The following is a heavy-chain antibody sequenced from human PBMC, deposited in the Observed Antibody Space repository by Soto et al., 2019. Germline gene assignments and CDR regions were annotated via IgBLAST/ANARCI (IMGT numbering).Heavy chain of an antibody. CDR3: ARVMITFGGVIVTSMGAFDI. CDR1: GGSSISSDW. Sequence: SVPMSVTCGVAGGSSISSDWWRWIKKTPGKGLEWIGEIYHSGSTNYNPSLKSRVTISVDKSKNQFSLKLSSVTAADTAVYYCARVMITFGGVIVTSMGAFDIWGQGTMVTVSS. CDR2: IYHSGST. V-gene: IGHV4-4*02. J-gene: IGHJ3*02. D-gene: IGHD3-16*02.